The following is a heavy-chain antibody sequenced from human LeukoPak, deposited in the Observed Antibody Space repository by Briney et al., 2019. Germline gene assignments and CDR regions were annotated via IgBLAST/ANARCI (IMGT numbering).Heavy chain of an antibody. CDR1: GFTFSSYA. Sequence: PGGSLRLSCAASGFTFSSYAMNWVRQAPGKGLEWVSSISGGAGGAAYAASVKGRFTMSRDNSKNTVYLQMNSLRAEDTAVYYCAKDGGYGSGSYYPDYWGQGTLVTVSS. CDR3: AKDGGYGSGSYYPDY. CDR2: ISGGAGGA. V-gene: IGHV3-23*01. J-gene: IGHJ4*02. D-gene: IGHD3-10*01.